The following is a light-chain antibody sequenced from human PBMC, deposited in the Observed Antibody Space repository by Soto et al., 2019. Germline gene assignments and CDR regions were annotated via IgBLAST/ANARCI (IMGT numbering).Light chain of an antibody. CDR3: QQYNDWPLT. Sequence: EQVMTQSPAALSVSPGERATLSCRASQSVNSNLAWYQQKPGQAPRLLLYGASTRATGIPARFSGSASGTEFTLTISSLQSEDSAVDYCQQYNDWPLTFGGGTKVEVK. V-gene: IGKV3-15*01. J-gene: IGKJ4*01. CDR2: GAS. CDR1: QSVNSN.